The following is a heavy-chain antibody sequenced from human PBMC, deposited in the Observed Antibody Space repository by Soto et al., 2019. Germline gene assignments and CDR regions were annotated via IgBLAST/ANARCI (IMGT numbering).Heavy chain of an antibody. CDR3: ARDSLDTAMANYYYYYGMDV. V-gene: IGHV4-61*01. CDR2: IYYSGST. D-gene: IGHD5-18*01. CDR1: GGSVSSGSYY. J-gene: IGHJ6*02. Sequence: SETLSLTCTVSGGSVSSGSYYWSWIRQPPGKGLEWIGYIYYSGSTNYNPSLKSRVTISVDTSKNQFSLKLSSVTAADTAVYYCARDSLDTAMANYYYYYGMDVWGQATTVTVSS.